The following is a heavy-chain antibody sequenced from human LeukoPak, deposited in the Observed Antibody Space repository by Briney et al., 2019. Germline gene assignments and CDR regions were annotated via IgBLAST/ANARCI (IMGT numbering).Heavy chain of an antibody. Sequence: PSETLSLTCTVSGGSISSSGYYWSWIRQPPGKGLEWIGYIYYSGSTNYNPSLKSRVTISVDTSKNQFSLKLSSVTAADTAVYYCARCGWDRSSTSCYASNWFDPWGQGTLVTVSS. CDR2: IYYSGST. CDR3: ARCGWDRSSTSCYASNWFDP. CDR1: GGSISSSGYY. J-gene: IGHJ5*02. V-gene: IGHV4-61*08. D-gene: IGHD2-2*01.